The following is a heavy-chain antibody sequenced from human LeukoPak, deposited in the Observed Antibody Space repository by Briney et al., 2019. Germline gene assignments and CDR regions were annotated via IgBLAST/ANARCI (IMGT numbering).Heavy chain of an antibody. V-gene: IGHV7-4-1*02. J-gene: IGHJ4*02. CDR3: ARDSSSSHFDY. D-gene: IGHD6-13*01. Sequence: ASVKVSCKASGYTFISYVMNWVRQAPGQGLEWMGWINTDTGNPTYAQGFTGRFVFSLDTSVSTTYLQISSLKAEDTAVYYCARDSSSSHFDYWGQGTLVTVSS. CDR1: GYTFISYV. CDR2: INTDTGNP.